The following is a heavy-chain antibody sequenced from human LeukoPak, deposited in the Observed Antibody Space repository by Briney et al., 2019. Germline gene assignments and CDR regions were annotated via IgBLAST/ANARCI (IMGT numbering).Heavy chain of an antibody. V-gene: IGHV1-69*04. CDR1: GGTFSSYA. CDR3: ARDYSNYESTGFDP. J-gene: IGHJ5*02. D-gene: IGHD4-11*01. Sequence: PVASVKVSCTASGGTFSSYAISWVRQAPGQGLEWMGRIIPILGIANYAQTFQGRVTITADKSTSTAYMELSSLRSEDTAVYYCARDYSNYESTGFDPWGQGTLVTVSS. CDR2: IIPILGIA.